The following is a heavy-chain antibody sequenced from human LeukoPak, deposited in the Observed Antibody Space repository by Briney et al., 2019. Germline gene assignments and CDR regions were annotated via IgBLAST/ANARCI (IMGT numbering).Heavy chain of an antibody. CDR3: ARTLLWFGELFYNYDY. Sequence: SETLSLTCAVYGGSFSGYYWSWIRQPPGKGLEWIGEINHSGSTNYNPSLKSRVTISVDTSKNQFSLKLSSVTAADTAVYYCARTLLWFGELFYNYDYCGQGTLVTVSS. J-gene: IGHJ4*02. V-gene: IGHV4-34*01. D-gene: IGHD3-10*01. CDR2: INHSGST. CDR1: GGSFSGYY.